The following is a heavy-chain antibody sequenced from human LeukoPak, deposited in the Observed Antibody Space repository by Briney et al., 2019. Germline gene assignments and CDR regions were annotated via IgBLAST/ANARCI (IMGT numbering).Heavy chain of an antibody. V-gene: IGHV4-4*07. Sequence: SETLSLTCIVSGGSISSYYWSWIRQPAGKGLEWIGRIYTSGSTNYNPSLKSRVTMSVDTSKNQFSLKLSSVTAADTAVYYCARDPPTWSNSAGYYYYYYMDVWGKGTTVTVSS. CDR3: ARDPPTWSNSAGYYYYYYMDV. CDR2: IYTSGST. J-gene: IGHJ6*03. CDR1: GGSISSYY. D-gene: IGHD1/OR15-1a*01.